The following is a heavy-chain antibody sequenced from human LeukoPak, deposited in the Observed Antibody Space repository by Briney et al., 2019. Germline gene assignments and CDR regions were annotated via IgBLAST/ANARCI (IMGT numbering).Heavy chain of an antibody. D-gene: IGHD3-10*01. CDR3: AKENYYGSGSYQDWFDP. CDR1: EFSVGSNY. Sequence: GGSLRLSCAASEFSVGSNYMTWVRQAPGKGLEWVSLIYSGGSTYYADSVKGRFTISRDNSKNSLYLQMNSLRTEDTALYYCAKENYYGSGSYQDWFDPWGQGTLVTVSS. J-gene: IGHJ5*02. CDR2: IYSGGST. V-gene: IGHV3-53*05.